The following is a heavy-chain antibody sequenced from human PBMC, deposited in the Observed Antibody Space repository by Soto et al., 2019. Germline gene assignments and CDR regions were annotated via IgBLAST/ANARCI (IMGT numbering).Heavy chain of an antibody. D-gene: IGHD3-22*01. Sequence: SGPTLVNPTQTLTLTCTFSGFSLSTSGVGVGWIRQPPGKALEWLALIYWDDDKRYSPSLKSRLTITKDTSKNQVVLTMTNMDPVDTATYYCALAYYYDSSGYYLFDYWSRGTLVTVSS. CDR3: ALAYYYDSSGYYLFDY. J-gene: IGHJ4*02. CDR2: IYWDDDK. V-gene: IGHV2-5*02. CDR1: GFSLSTSGVG.